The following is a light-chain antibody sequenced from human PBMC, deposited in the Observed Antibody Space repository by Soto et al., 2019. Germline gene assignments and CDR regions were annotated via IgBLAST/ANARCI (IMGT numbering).Light chain of an antibody. V-gene: IGKV3-20*01. J-gene: IGKJ1*01. CDR2: GAS. Sequence: EIVLTHSPGTLSLSPGERATLSCRASQSVSSNYLAWYQQKPGQAPRLLIYGASSRATGVPDKFSGSGSGTDFTLTIDGLEPEDFAVYYCQQYGSSPWTFGQGTKVDIK. CDR3: QQYGSSPWT. CDR1: QSVSSNY.